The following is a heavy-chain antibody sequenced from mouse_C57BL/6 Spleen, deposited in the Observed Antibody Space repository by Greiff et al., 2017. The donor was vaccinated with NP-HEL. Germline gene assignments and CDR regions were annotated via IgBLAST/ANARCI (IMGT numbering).Heavy chain of an antibody. CDR2: IYPSDSET. V-gene: IGHV1-61*01. D-gene: IGHD1-1*01. J-gene: IGHJ4*01. CDR1: GYTFTSYW. CDR3: ARWGLLRHQSPRDY. Sequence: QVQLQQPGAELVRPGSSVKLSCKASGYTFTSYWMDWVKQRPGQGLEWIGNIYPSDSETHYNQKFKDKATLTVDKSSSTAYMQLSSLTSEDSAVYYCARWGLLRHQSPRDYWGQGTSVTVSS.